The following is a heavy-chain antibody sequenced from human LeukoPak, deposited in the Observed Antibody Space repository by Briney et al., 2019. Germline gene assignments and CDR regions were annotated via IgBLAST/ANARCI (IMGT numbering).Heavy chain of an antibody. CDR1: GFTFSSYS. CDR2: ISSSSSYI. D-gene: IGHD6-19*01. Sequence: GGSLRLSCAASGFTFSSYSMNWVRQAPGKGLEWVSSISSSSSYIYYADSVKGRFTISRDNAKNSLYLQMNSLRAEDTAVYYCAGAVAGTFDAFDIWGQGTMVTVSS. J-gene: IGHJ3*02. CDR3: AGAVAGTFDAFDI. V-gene: IGHV3-21*01.